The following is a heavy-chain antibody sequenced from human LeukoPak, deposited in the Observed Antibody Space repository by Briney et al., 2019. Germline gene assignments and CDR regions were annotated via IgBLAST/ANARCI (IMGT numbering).Heavy chain of an antibody. Sequence: SGGSLRLSCAASGFTFSSYAMSWVRQAPGKGLEWVSAISGSGGSTYYADSVKGRFTISRDNSKNTLYLQMNSLRAEDTAVYYCAKDLALWVRGYGMDVWGQGTTVTVSS. CDR1: GFTFSSYA. CDR3: AKDLALWVRGYGMDV. CDR2: ISGSGGST. D-gene: IGHD2-21*01. J-gene: IGHJ6*02. V-gene: IGHV3-23*01.